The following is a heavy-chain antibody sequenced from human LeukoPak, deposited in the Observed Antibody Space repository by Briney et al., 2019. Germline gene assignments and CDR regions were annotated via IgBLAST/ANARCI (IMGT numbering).Heavy chain of an antibody. CDR2: IDSSSSTI. V-gene: IGHV3-48*04. CDR3: ARVGQWLVMGYFDY. CDR1: GFTLSSYS. J-gene: IGHJ4*02. Sequence: GGSLRLSCAASGFTLSSYSMNWVRQAPGKGLEWVSYIDSSSSTIYYADSVKGRFTISRDSAKNSLYLQMNSLRAEDTAVYYCARVGQWLVMGYFDYWGQGTLVTVSS. D-gene: IGHD6-19*01.